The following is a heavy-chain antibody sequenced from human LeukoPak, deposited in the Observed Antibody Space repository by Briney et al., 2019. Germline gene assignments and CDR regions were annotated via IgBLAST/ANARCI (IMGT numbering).Heavy chain of an antibody. CDR3: ASCVTSSGGSCFTFDY. CDR2: IIPILGIA. CDR1: GGTFSSYA. J-gene: IGHJ4*02. V-gene: IGHV1-69*04. Sequence: SVKVSCKASGGTFSSYAISWVRQAPGQGLEWMGRIIPILGIANYAQKFQGRVAITADKSTSTAYMELSSLRSEDTAVYYCASCVTSSGGSCFTFDYWGQGTLVAVSS. D-gene: IGHD2-15*01.